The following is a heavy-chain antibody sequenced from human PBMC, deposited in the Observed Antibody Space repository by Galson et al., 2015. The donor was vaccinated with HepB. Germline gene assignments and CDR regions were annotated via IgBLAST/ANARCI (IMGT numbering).Heavy chain of an antibody. CDR2: INNDGTTT. V-gene: IGHV3-74*01. CDR1: GFMFRSFW. CDR3: ARVRLGNYDSSGPLDY. J-gene: IGHJ4*02. Sequence: CAASGFMFRSFWMHWVRQVPGKGLVWVSRINNDGTTTTYADSVKGRFTISRDNAKNTLYLQMNSLRVEDTAVYYCARVRLGNYDSSGPLDYWGQGTLVTVSS. D-gene: IGHD3-22*01.